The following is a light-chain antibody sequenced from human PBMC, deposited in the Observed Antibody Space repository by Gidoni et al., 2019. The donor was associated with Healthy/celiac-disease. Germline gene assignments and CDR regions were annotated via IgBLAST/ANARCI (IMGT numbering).Light chain of an antibody. CDR2: DAS. CDR3: QQRSNWLT. CDR1: QGVSSY. J-gene: IGKJ4*01. Sequence: IVLTQSPATLSLSPGERATLSCRASQGVSSYLAWYQQKPGQAPRLLIYDASNRATGIPARFSGSGPGTDFTITISSLEPEDFAVYYCQQRSNWLTFGGGTKVEIK. V-gene: IGKV3D-11*01.